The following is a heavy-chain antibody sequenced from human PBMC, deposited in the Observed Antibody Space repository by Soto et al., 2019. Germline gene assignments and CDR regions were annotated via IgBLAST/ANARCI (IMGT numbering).Heavy chain of an antibody. CDR2: IKQDGSEK. CDR3: ARDLYYYGSGSYSRGDY. D-gene: IGHD3-10*01. Sequence: PGGSLRLSCAASGFTFSSYWMSWVRQAPGKGLEWVANIKQDGSEKYYVDSVKGRFTISRDNAKNSLYLQMNSLRAEDTAVYYCARDLYYYGSGSYSRGDYWGQGTLVTVSS. CDR1: GFTFSSYW. J-gene: IGHJ4*02. V-gene: IGHV3-7*01.